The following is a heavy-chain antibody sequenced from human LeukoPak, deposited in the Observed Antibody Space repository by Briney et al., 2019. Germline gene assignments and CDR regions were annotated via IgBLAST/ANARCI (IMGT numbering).Heavy chain of an antibody. D-gene: IGHD4-23*01. CDR3: ARDYGGNSGDY. CDR1: GGTFSSYA. V-gene: IGHV1-69*13. Sequence: SVKVSCKASGGTFSSYAISWVRQAPGQGLEWMGGVIPIFGTANYAQKFQGRVTITADESTSTAYMELSSPRSEDAAVYYCARDYGGNSGDYWGQGTLVTVSS. J-gene: IGHJ4*02. CDR2: VIPIFGTA.